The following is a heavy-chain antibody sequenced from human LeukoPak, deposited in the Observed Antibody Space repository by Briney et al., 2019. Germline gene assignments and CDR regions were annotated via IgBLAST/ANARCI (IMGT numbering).Heavy chain of an antibody. J-gene: IGHJ4*02. CDR2: IYSGGST. V-gene: IGHV3-53*01. D-gene: IGHD4-23*01. CDR3: ARAPVGQTPLDY. Sequence: PGGSLRLSCAASGFTVGSNYMSWVRQAPGKGLEWVSVIYSGGSTYYADSVKGRFTISRDNSKNTLYLQMNSLRAEDTAVYYCARAPVGQTPLDYWGQGTLVTVSS. CDR1: GFTVGSNY.